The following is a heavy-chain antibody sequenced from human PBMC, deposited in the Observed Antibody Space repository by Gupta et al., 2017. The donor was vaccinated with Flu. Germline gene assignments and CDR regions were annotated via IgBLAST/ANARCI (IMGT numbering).Heavy chain of an antibody. Sequence: QVQLQQWGAGLLKPSETLSLTCAVYGGSFSGYYWSWIRQPPGKGLEWIGEINHSGSTNYNPSLKSRVTISVDTSKNQFSLKLSSVTAADTAVYYCASFFHTNYKEYSSGWYRRAYNWFDPWGQGTLVTVSS. V-gene: IGHV4-34*01. CDR2: INHSGST. J-gene: IGHJ5*02. CDR1: GGSFSGYY. CDR3: ASFFHTNYKEYSSGWYRRAYNWFDP. D-gene: IGHD6-19*01.